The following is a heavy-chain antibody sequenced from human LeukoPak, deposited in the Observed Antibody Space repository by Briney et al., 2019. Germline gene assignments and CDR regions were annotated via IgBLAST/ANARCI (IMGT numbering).Heavy chain of an antibody. J-gene: IGHJ4*02. V-gene: IGHV4-61*09. Sequence: SQTLSLTCTVSGASISSGSYYWNWIRQPAGKGLEWLGHVFTRGTTNYNASLASRLTISLDTAKNQFSLSLTSVTAADTAMYFCARSSLAVYFDYWGQGTLVAASS. CDR2: VFTRGTT. CDR3: ARSSLAVYFDY. CDR1: GASISSGSYY.